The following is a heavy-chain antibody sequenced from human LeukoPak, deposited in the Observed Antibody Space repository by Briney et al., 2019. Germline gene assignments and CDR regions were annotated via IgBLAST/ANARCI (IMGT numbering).Heavy chain of an antibody. CDR2: ISSSSSYI. CDR1: GFTFGHYN. CDR3: ASCSYDSSGYFYG. Sequence: GGSLRLSCAASGFTFGHYNMNWVRQAPGKGLEWVSSISSSSSYIYYADSVKGRFTISRDNAKNSLYLQMNSLRDEDTAMYYCASCSYDSSGYFYGWGQGTLVTVSS. D-gene: IGHD3-22*01. V-gene: IGHV3-21*01. J-gene: IGHJ4*02.